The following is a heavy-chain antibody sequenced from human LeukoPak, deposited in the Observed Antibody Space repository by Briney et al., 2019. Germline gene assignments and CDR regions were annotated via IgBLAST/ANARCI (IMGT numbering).Heavy chain of an antibody. V-gene: IGHV3-7*04. Sequence: GGSLRLACAASGFTFSSSWMTWVRQAPGKGLEWVASINQDGGEIHYVDSVKGRFTISRDNAKNSLYLQMNSLTAEDTAVHYCVRAHHPGGWFDPWGQGTLVTVSS. J-gene: IGHJ5*02. CDR2: INQDGGEI. CDR1: GFTFSSSW. CDR3: VRAHHPGGWFDP. D-gene: IGHD3-10*01.